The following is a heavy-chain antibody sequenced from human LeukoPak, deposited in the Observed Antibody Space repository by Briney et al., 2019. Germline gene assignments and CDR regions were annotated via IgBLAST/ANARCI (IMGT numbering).Heavy chain of an antibody. V-gene: IGHV3-9*01. CDR3: AKSSSGRVTGTGGLDY. J-gene: IGHJ4*02. CDR1: RFTFDDYA. D-gene: IGHD1-14*01. Sequence: PGGSLRLSCTASRFTFDDYAMHWVRQAPGKGLEWVSGISWNSGSIGYADSVKGRFTISRDNAKNSLYLQMNSLRAEDTALYYCAKSSSGRVTGTGGLDYWGQGTLVTVSS. CDR2: ISWNSGSI.